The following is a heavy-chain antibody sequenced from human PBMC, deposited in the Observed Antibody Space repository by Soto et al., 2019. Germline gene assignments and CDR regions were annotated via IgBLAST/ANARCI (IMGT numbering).Heavy chain of an antibody. CDR2: IYSGGST. CDR3: ARDPGDRNGVSV. CDR1: GFTVSSDY. D-gene: IGHD1-26*01. Sequence: EVQVVESGGGLVQPGGSLRLSCAASGFTVSSDYMSWVRQAPGKGLEWVSVIYSGGSTYYADSVKGRFTISRDNSKNTLYLQMNSLRAEDTAVYYCARDPGDRNGVSVWGQGTTFTVSS. V-gene: IGHV3-66*01. J-gene: IGHJ6*02.